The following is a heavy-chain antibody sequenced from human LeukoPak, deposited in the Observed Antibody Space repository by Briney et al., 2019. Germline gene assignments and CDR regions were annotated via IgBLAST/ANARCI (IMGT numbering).Heavy chain of an antibody. J-gene: IGHJ6*03. CDR2: INPNSGGT. V-gene: IGHV1-2*02. CDR3: AKPSGSYNYYYYMDV. CDR1: GYTFTGYY. D-gene: IGHD1-26*01. Sequence: ASVKVSCKASGYTFTGYYMHWVRQAPGQGLEWMGWINPNSGGTNYAQKFQGRVTMTRDTSISTAYMELRSLRSDDTAVYYCAKPSGSYNYYYYMDVWGKGTTVTVSS.